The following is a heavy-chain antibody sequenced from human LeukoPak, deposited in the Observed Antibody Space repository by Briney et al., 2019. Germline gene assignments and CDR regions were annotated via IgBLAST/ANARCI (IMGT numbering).Heavy chain of an antibody. CDR1: GGSFSGYY. V-gene: IGHV4-34*01. D-gene: IGHD6-19*01. CDR3: ARHVTLQWLDLNWFDP. J-gene: IGHJ5*02. CDR2: INHSGST. Sequence: SETLSLTCTVYGGSFSGYYWSWIRQPPGKGLEWIGEINHSGSTNYNPSLKSRVTISVDTSKNQFSLKLSSVTAADTAVYYCARHVTLQWLDLNWFDPWGQGTLVTVSS.